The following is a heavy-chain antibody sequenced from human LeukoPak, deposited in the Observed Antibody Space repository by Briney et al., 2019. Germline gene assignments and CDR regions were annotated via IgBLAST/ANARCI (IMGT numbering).Heavy chain of an antibody. CDR1: GGSISSYY. V-gene: IGHV4-59*01. CDR3: ARSRGYFDY. D-gene: IGHD6-13*01. Sequence: SETLFLTCTVSGGSISSYYWSWIRQPPGKGLEWIGYIYYSGSTNYNPSLKSRVTISVDTSKNQFSLKLSSVTAADTALYYCARSRGYFDYWGQGTLVTVSS. J-gene: IGHJ4*02. CDR2: IYYSGST.